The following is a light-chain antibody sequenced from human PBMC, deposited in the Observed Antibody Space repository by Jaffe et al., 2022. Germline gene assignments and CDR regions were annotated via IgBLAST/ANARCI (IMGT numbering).Light chain of an antibody. V-gene: IGKV3-15*01. Sequence: EIVMAQSPATLSLSPGERATLSCRASQSVGTSLAWYKQEPGQSPRLLIYGASTRATDIPARFSGSGSGTEFTLTINSLQPEDFAVYYCQQYNNWPPWTFGQGTKVEIK. J-gene: IGKJ1*01. CDR2: GAS. CDR1: QSVGTS. CDR3: QQYNNWPPWT.